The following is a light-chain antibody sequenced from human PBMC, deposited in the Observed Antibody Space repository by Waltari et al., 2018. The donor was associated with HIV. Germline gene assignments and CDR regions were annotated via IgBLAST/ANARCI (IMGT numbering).Light chain of an antibody. CDR1: SFNVGSNT. V-gene: IGLV1-44*01. CDR2: NNN. J-gene: IGLJ2*01. CDR3: VAWDDSLNGPV. Sequence: QSVLTQPPSASVTPGQRVTMSCSGGSFNVGSNTVNWYQQLPGTAPKLLIYNNNQRPSGFPDRFSGSKSGTSASLAISGLQSEDEADYYCVAWDDSLNGPVFGGGTKLTVL.